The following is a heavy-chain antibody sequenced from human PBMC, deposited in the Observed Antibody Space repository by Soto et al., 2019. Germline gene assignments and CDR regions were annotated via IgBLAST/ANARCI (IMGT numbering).Heavy chain of an antibody. Sequence: EVQLVETGGDLIQPGGSLRLSCAASGFTVSGNYMSWVRQAPGKGLEWVSVIYTGGSTYYADSVKGRFTISRDNSKNTLYLQMNNLRAEDTAVYYCARENGGNSGGYFDYWGQGTLVTVSS. CDR1: GFTVSGNY. J-gene: IGHJ4*02. CDR2: IYTGGST. V-gene: IGHV3-53*02. D-gene: IGHD2-21*02. CDR3: ARENGGNSGGYFDY.